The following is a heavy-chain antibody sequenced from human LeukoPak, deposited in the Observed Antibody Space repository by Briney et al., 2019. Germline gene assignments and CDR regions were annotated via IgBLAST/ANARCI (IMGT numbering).Heavy chain of an antibody. D-gene: IGHD1-1*01. CDR1: GFTFSNAW. J-gene: IGHJ4*02. V-gene: IGHV3-15*01. CDR2: IKSNIDGGTT. CDR3: TTVQITTVY. Sequence: PGGSLRLSCAASGFTFSNAWMNWVRQAPGKGLEWVGHIKSNIDGGTTDYAAPVKGRFTISRDDSKNTLYLQMNSLKTEDTAVYYCTTVQITTVYWGQGTLVTVSS.